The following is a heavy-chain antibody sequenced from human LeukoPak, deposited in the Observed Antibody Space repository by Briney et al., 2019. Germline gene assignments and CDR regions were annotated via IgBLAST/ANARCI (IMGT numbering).Heavy chain of an antibody. J-gene: IGHJ4*02. V-gene: IGHV4-59*01. CDR1: GGSISSYY. D-gene: IGHD5-24*01. CDR3: ARTRDGNSRYFDY. CDR2: IYYSGST. Sequence: SETLSLTCTVSGGSISSYYWSWIRQPPGKGLEWIGYIYYSGSTNYNPSLKSRVTISVDTSKNQFSLKLSSVTAADTAVYYCARTRDGNSRYFDYWGQGTLVTVSS.